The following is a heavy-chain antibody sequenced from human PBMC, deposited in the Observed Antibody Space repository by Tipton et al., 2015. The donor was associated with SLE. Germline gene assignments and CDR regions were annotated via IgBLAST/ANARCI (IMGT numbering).Heavy chain of an antibody. CDR2: IKSKTDSGTT. CDR3: AKTSGYYLGDAFDI. D-gene: IGHD3-22*01. V-gene: IGHV3-15*05. Sequence: SLRLSCAASGFTFSNAWMIWVRQTPGKGLEWVGRIKSKTDSGTTDYAAPVKGRFTISRDDSKNTLYLQMNSLRTEDTALYFCAKTSGYYLGDAFDIWGQGTMVTVSS. J-gene: IGHJ3*02. CDR1: GFTFSNAW.